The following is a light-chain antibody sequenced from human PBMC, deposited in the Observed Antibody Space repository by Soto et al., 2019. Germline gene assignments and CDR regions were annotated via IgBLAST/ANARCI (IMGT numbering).Light chain of an antibody. Sequence: DIQMTQSPSSLSASVGDRVTITCRASQGINNYLAWYQQKPGKVPKLLIYAASTLQSGVPSRFSGNGSGTDFTLTISSLQIEDVATDDCKKYNSAPSTFGQGTKVVSK. CDR2: AAS. V-gene: IGKV1-27*01. CDR1: QGINNY. J-gene: IGKJ1*01. CDR3: KKYNSAPST.